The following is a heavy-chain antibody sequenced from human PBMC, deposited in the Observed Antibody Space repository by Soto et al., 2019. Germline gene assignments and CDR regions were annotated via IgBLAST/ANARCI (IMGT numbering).Heavy chain of an antibody. D-gene: IGHD5-12*01. Sequence: ASVKVSCKASGYTFPNYAIHWVRQAPGQGLEWMGWINGGNGNTKYSQKFQGRVTITRDTSATTAYMELSSLKSEDTAVYYCASTRKGNSRYDYYFYGMDVWGQGPTVTVPS. CDR1: GYTFPNYA. CDR3: ASTRKGNSRYDYYFYGMDV. J-gene: IGHJ6*02. CDR2: INGGNGNT. V-gene: IGHV1-3*01.